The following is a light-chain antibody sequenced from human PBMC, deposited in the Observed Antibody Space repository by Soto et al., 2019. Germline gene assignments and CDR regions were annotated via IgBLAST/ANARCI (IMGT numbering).Light chain of an antibody. CDR1: SGHSSYA. Sequence: QSVLTQSPSASASLGASVKLTCTLSSGHSSYAIAWHQQQPEKGPRYLMTLSSDGSHSKGDGIPDRFSGSSSGAERYLTISRLQSEDEADYYCQTWDTGARVVFGGGTKVTVL. CDR2: LSSDGSH. CDR3: QTWDTGARVV. J-gene: IGLJ2*01. V-gene: IGLV4-69*01.